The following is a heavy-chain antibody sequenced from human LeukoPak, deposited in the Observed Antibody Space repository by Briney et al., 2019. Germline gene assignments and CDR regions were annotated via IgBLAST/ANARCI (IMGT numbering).Heavy chain of an antibody. D-gene: IGHD3-16*02. V-gene: IGHV4-39*01. J-gene: IGHJ4*02. CDR1: GGFISSSSYY. Sequence: SETLSLTCTVSGGFISSSSYYWGWIRQPPGKGLEWIGSIYYSGSTYYNPSLKSRVTISVDTSKNQFSLKLSSVTAADTAVYYCARFSLYDYVWGSHRQTFAFDYWGQGTLITVSS. CDR2: IYYSGST. CDR3: ARFSLYDYVWGSHRQTFAFDY.